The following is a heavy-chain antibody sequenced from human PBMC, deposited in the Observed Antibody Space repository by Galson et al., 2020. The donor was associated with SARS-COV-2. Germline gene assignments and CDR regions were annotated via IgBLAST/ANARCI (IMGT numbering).Heavy chain of an antibody. Sequence: ASVKVSCKASGYTFTGYYMHWVRQAPGQGLEWMGWINPNSGGTNYAQKFQGWVTMTRDTSISTAYMELSRLRSDDTAVYYCALGYCSSTSCYQFDYWGQGTLVTVSS. CDR2: INPNSGGT. CDR1: GYTFTGYY. CDR3: ALGYCSSTSCYQFDY. V-gene: IGHV1-2*04. J-gene: IGHJ4*02. D-gene: IGHD2-2*01.